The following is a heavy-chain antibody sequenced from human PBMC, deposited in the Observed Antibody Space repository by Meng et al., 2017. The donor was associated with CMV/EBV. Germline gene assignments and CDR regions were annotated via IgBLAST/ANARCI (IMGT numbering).Heavy chain of an antibody. Sequence: GWSLRLSCAASGFTFSSYSMNWVRQAPGKGLEWVSSISSSSSYIYYADSVKGRFTISRDNAKNSLYLQMNSLRAEDTAVYYCARTKQLVRFDYWGQGTLVTVSS. J-gene: IGHJ4*02. V-gene: IGHV3-21*01. D-gene: IGHD6-13*01. CDR1: GFTFSSYS. CDR3: ARTKQLVRFDY. CDR2: ISSSSSYI.